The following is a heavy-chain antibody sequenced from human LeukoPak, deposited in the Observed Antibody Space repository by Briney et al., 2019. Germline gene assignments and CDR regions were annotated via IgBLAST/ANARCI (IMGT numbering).Heavy chain of an antibody. D-gene: IGHD2-2*01. Sequence: PGGSLRLSCAASGFTFSSYGMHWVRQAPGKGLEWVTFIRYDGINKYYADSVKGRFTISRDNSKNTLYLQMNSLRAEDTAVYYCAKTVVPAAQNYYYYYMDVWGKGTTVTVSS. J-gene: IGHJ6*03. CDR3: AKTVVPAAQNYYYYYMDV. V-gene: IGHV3-30*02. CDR1: GFTFSSYG. CDR2: IRYDGINK.